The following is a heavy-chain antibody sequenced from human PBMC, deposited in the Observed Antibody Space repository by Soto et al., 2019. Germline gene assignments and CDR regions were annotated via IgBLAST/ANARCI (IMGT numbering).Heavy chain of an antibody. V-gene: IGHV1-69*13. Sequence: SVKVSCKASGYSFTSHAISWVRQAPGQGLEWMGGIIPIFGTANYAQKFQGRVTITADESTSTAYMELSSLRSEDTAVYYCATNAGYSANYYYYGMDVWGQGTTVTVSS. CDR1: GYSFTSHA. J-gene: IGHJ6*02. CDR3: ATNAGYSANYYYYGMDV. D-gene: IGHD1-26*01. CDR2: IIPIFGTA.